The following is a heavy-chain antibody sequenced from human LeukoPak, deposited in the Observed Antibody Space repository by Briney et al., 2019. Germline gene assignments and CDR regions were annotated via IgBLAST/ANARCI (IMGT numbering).Heavy chain of an antibody. CDR2: IYTSGST. CDR1: GGSISSYY. D-gene: IGHD3-22*01. V-gene: IGHV4-4*07. Sequence: SETLSLTCTVSGGSISSYYWSWIRQPAGKGLEWIGRIYTSGSTNYNPSLKSRVTISVDTSKNQFSLKLSSVTAADTAVYYCARDPYYYDSSGYYYWVGHGGPDYWGQGTLVTVSS. CDR3: ARDPYYYDSSGYYYWVGHGGPDY. J-gene: IGHJ4*02.